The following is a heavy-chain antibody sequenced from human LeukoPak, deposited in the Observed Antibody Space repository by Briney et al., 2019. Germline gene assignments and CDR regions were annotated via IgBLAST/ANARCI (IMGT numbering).Heavy chain of an antibody. CDR2: IKQDGSAK. Sequence: GGSLRLSCVASGFNFNMFWMSWVRQAPGKGLEWVTNIKQDGSAKFYVGSVRGRFDISRDNARKSVFLQMNSLRAEDTAVYYCARAPTVLVGYCSSSSCQADYWGQGTLVTVSS. V-gene: IGHV3-7*01. CDR3: ARAPTVLVGYCSSSSCQADY. D-gene: IGHD2-2*01. J-gene: IGHJ4*02. CDR1: GFNFNMFW.